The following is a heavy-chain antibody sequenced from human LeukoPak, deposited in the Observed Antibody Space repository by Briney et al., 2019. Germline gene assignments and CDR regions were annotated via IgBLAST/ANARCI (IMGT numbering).Heavy chain of an antibody. Sequence: GGSLRLSCATSGFTFSSYWMHWVRQAPGKGLVWVSRLISDGSSASYADSVKGRFTISRDNTKNTLYLQMNSLRAEDTAIYYCVRDARYCPDVWGQGTTVTVSS. D-gene: IGHD2-8*02. J-gene: IGHJ6*02. CDR1: GFTFSSYW. CDR3: VRDARYCPDV. CDR2: LISDGSSA. V-gene: IGHV3-74*01.